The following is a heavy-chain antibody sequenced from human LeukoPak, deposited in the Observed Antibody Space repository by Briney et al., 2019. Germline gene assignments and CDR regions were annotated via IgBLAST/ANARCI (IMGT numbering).Heavy chain of an antibody. CDR2: INPSGGST. D-gene: IGHD4-17*01. CDR3: ASSGDYGDYGGLDIDY. CDR1: GYTFTSYY. J-gene: IGHJ4*02. Sequence: ASVKVSCKASGYTFTSYYMHWVRQAPGQGLEWMGIINPSGGSTSYAQKFQGRVTMTRDTSTSTVYMELSSLRSEDTAVYYCASSGDYGDYGGLDIDYWGQGTLVTVSS. V-gene: IGHV1-46*01.